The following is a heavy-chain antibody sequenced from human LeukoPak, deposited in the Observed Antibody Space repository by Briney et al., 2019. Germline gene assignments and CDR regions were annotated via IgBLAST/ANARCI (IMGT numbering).Heavy chain of an antibody. Sequence: GGSLRLSCAASGFTFSSYWMSWVRQAPGKGLEWVANIKQDGSEKYYVDSVKGRFTISRDNAKNSLYLQMSSLRAEDTAVYYCAREPTYSSSWYTSCDYWGQGTLVTVSS. D-gene: IGHD6-13*01. CDR2: IKQDGSEK. CDR1: GFTFSSYW. J-gene: IGHJ4*02. V-gene: IGHV3-7*01. CDR3: AREPTYSSSWYTSCDY.